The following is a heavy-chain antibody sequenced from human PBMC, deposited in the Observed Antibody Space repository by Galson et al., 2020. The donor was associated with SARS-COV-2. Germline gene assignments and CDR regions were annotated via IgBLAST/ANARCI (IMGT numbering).Heavy chain of an antibody. Sequence: GGSLRLSCAASGFTFSYAWMNWVRQAPGKGLEWVGRIKRGGTTEYATVVKGRFTISRDDSKNTLFMQMNSLKTEDTGNYYCTRGSNSHDSSDFDNWCQGTLVTVSS. CDR1: GFTFSYAW. V-gene: IGHV3-15*01. CDR2: IKRGGTT. D-gene: IGHD3-22*01. CDR3: TRGSNSHDSSDFDN. J-gene: IGHJ4*02.